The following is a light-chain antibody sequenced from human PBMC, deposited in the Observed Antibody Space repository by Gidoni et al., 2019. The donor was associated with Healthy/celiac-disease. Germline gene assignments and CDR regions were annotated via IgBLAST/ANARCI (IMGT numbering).Light chain of an antibody. CDR1: QSLLHSNGYNY. Sequence: DIVMTQSPLSLPVTPGEPASISCRSSQSLLHSNGYNYLDWYLQKPGQSPQLLIYSGSNRASGVPDRFSGSGSGTDFTLKISRVEAEDVGVYHCMQALQTLTFGPGTKVDIK. V-gene: IGKV2-28*01. CDR3: MQALQTLT. CDR2: SGS. J-gene: IGKJ3*01.